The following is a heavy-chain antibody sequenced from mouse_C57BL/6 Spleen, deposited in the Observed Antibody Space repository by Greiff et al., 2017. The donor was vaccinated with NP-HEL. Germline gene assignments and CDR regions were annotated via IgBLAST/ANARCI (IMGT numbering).Heavy chain of an antibody. CDR1: RFNIKDDY. CDR3: TGLRRGSWFAY. CDR2: IDPENGDT. J-gene: IGHJ3*01. V-gene: IGHV14-4*01. D-gene: IGHD2-4*01. Sequence: VHVKQSGAELVRPGASVKLSCTASRFNIKDDYMHWVKQRPEQGLEWIGWIDPENGDTEYASKFQGKATITADTSSNTAYLQLSSLTSEDTAVYYCTGLRRGSWFAYWGQGTLVTVSA.